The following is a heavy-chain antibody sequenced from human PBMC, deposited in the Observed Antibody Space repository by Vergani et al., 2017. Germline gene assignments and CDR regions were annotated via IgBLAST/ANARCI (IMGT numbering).Heavy chain of an antibody. J-gene: IGHJ6*02. CDR3: AKDSSSSNYYYGMDI. CDR1: GFAFTNYA. D-gene: IGHD6-6*01. V-gene: IGHV3-23*01. Sequence: EVQLLESGGGLVQPGGSLRLSCAASGFAFTNYAMSWVRQAPGKGLEWVSTISGTGGSIHYVDSVKGRFTISRDNSKNTLSLQMNSLGDDDTAVYFCAKDSSSSNYYYGMDIWGQGTTVIVSS. CDR2: ISGTGGSI.